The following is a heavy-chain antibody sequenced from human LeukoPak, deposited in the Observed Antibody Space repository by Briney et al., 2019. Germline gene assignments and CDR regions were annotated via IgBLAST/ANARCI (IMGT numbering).Heavy chain of an antibody. CDR2: IIPIFGTA. J-gene: IGHJ4*02. CDR1: GGTFSSYA. CDR3: ARDRIAAAGDFDY. V-gene: IGHV1-69*05. D-gene: IGHD6-13*01. Sequence: SVKVSCEASGGTFSSYAISWVRQAPGQGLEWMGRIIPIFGTANYAQKFQGRVTITTDESTSTAYMELSSLRSEDTAVYYCARDRIAAAGDFDYWGQGTLVTVSS.